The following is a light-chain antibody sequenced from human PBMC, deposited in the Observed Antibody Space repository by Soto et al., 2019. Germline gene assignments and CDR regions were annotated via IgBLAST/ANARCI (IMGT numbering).Light chain of an antibody. CDR1: QTITNR. CDR3: QQYESYWT. CDR2: KTS. Sequence: DIQMTQSPSTLSASVGDRVTITCRASQTITNRLAWYQQKPGKAPKVLIYKTSSLESGVPSRFSGSGSGTEFTLTINGLQPDDFATYYCQQYESYWTFGQGTKVDIK. V-gene: IGKV1-5*03. J-gene: IGKJ1*01.